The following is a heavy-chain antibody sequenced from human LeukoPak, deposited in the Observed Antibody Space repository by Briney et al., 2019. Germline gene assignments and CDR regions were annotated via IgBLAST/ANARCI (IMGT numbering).Heavy chain of an antibody. D-gene: IGHD3-10*01. CDR1: GYTFTSYG. CDR3: SRGNGEKVFTSLNWFHH. V-gene: IGHV1-18*01. J-gene: IGHJ5*02. CDR2: ISAYNGNT. Sequence: ASAKVSCKASGYTFTSYGINWVRQAPGQGLEWMGWISAYNGNTKYAQKFQGTVTMTTDTSTTTAYMELRSLRYDDTAVYYCSRGNGEKVFTSLNWFHHWGQGTLVTVSS.